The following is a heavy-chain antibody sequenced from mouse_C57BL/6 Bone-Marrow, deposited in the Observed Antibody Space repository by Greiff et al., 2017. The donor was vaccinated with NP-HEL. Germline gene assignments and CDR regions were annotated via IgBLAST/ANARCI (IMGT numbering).Heavy chain of an antibody. D-gene: IGHD1-1*02. J-gene: IGHJ4*01. CDR1: GFTFSSYA. CDR2: ISDGGSYT. Sequence: EVKLVESGGGLVKPGGSLKLSCAASGFTFSSYAMSWVRQTPEKRLEWVATISDGGSYTYYPDNVKGRFTISRDNAKNNLYLQRSHLKSEDTAMYYCARGHYGGYYAMDYWGQGTSVTVSS. CDR3: ARGHYGGYYAMDY. V-gene: IGHV5-4*03.